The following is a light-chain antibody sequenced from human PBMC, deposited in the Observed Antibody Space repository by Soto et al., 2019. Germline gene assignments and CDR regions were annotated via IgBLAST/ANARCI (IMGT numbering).Light chain of an antibody. CDR2: AAS. CDR3: QQYDNLPLT. V-gene: IGKV1-17*01. Sequence: DIQMTQSPSSLSASVGDRVTITCRASQSISIYLGWYQQKPGKAPKRLIYAASSLQSGVPSRFSGSGSGTDFTFTISSLQPEDIATYYCQQYDNLPLTFGGGTKVDIK. CDR1: QSISIY. J-gene: IGKJ4*01.